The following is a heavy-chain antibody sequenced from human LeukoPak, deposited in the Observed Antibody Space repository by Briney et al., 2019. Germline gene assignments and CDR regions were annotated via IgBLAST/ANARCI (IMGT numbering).Heavy chain of an antibody. Sequence: SETLSLTXTVYGGSFSGYYWSWIRQPPGKGLEWIGEINHSGSTNYNPSLKSRVTISVDTSKNQFSLKLSSVTAADTAVYYCARGSYDYGDYGGVWFDPWGQGTLVTVSS. CDR1: GGSFSGYY. CDR3: ARGSYDYGDYGGVWFDP. CDR2: INHSGST. V-gene: IGHV4-34*01. D-gene: IGHD4-17*01. J-gene: IGHJ5*02.